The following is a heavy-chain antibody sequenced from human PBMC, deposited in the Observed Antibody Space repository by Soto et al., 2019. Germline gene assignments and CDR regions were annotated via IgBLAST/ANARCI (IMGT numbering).Heavy chain of an antibody. CDR2: ISYEASNK. CDR3: ARDSSTSYFRYFFAY. Sequence: SLRLSCVVSGLSFSSYAMHWVRQAPGKGLEWVAAISYEASNKNYADSVKGRFAISRDNSKNTLYLQMNRLRPEDAALYYYARDSSTSYFRYFFAYWGQGALVTVSS. CDR1: GLSFSSYA. D-gene: IGHD6-13*01. V-gene: IGHV3-30*03. J-gene: IGHJ4*02.